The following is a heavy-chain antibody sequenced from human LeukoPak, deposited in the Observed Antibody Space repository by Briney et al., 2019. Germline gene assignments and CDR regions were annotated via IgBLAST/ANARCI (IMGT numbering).Heavy chain of an antibody. Sequence: SETLSLTCTVSGYSIKSGYYWGWIRQPPGKGLEWIGSIYQSVNTHSNPPLKSRLTISVETSKNQFSLKLSSVTAADTAVYYCARGATILDVWGKGTTVTVSS. CDR3: ARGATILDV. J-gene: IGHJ6*04. CDR1: GYSIKSGYY. CDR2: IYQSVNT. D-gene: IGHD5-12*01. V-gene: IGHV4-38-2*02.